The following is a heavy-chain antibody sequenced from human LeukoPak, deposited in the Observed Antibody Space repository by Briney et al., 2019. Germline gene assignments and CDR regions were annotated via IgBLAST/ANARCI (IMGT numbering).Heavy chain of an antibody. CDR2: IYTSGST. Sequence: SETLSLTCTVSGGSISSYYWSWIRQPAGKGLEWIGRIYTSGSTNYNPSLKSRVTMSVDTSTNQFSLKLSSVTAADTAVYYCAREGDEYSSSSGYYYYMDVWGKGTTVTVSS. D-gene: IGHD6-6*01. V-gene: IGHV4-4*07. CDR3: AREGDEYSSSSGYYYYMDV. CDR1: GGSISSYY. J-gene: IGHJ6*03.